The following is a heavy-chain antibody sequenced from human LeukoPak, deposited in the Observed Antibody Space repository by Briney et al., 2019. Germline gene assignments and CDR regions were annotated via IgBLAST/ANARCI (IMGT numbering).Heavy chain of an antibody. Sequence: GGSLRLSCAASGFNFRAYWMSWARQAPGKGLEWVASLNQDADREYYVDSVKGRFTISRDNAKNSLYLQMASVRVEDTAVYYCARATTASARDHWGQGALVTVSS. CDR1: GFNFRAYW. D-gene: IGHD1-14*01. J-gene: IGHJ4*02. CDR3: ARATTASARDH. V-gene: IGHV3-7*01. CDR2: LNQDADRE.